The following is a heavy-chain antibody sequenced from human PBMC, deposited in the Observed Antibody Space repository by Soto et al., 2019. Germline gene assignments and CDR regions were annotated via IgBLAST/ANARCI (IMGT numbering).Heavy chain of an antibody. CDR3: ERDLNGNHFDY. D-gene: IGHD2-8*01. V-gene: IGHV1-18*01. CDR2: ISAYNGNT. J-gene: IGHJ4*02. Sequence: QVQLVQSGAEVKKPGASVKVSCKASGYTFTSYGISWVRQAPGQGLEWMGWISAYNGNTNYAQKLQGRVTMTTDTATSTGYMELRSLRPDDTAVYYCERDLNGNHFDYWGQGTLVTVSS. CDR1: GYTFTSYG.